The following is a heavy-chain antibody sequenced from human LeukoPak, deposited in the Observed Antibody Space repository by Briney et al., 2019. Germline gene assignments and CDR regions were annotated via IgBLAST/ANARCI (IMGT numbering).Heavy chain of an antibody. J-gene: IGHJ4*02. CDR3: ARVGGYSYGYAFDY. CDR2: IKQDGSEK. CDR1: GFTFSSYW. D-gene: IGHD5-18*01. Sequence: GGSLRLSCAASGFTFSSYWMSWVRQAPGKGLEWVANIKQDGSEKYYVDSVKGRFTISRDNVKNSLYLQMNSLRAEDTAMYYCARVGGYSYGYAFDYWGQGTLVTVSS. V-gene: IGHV3-7*01.